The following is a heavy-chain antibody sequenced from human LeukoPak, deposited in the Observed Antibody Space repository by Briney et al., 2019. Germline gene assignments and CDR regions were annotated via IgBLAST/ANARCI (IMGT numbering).Heavy chain of an antibody. CDR2: IYYSGST. Sequence: SETLSLTCTVSGGSISSYYWSWIRQPPGKGLEWIGYIYYSGSTNYNPSLKSRVTISVDTTKNQFSLKLSSVTAADTAVYYCARVPGDRFYFDFWGQGTLVTVSS. CDR1: GGSISSYY. CDR3: ARVPGDRFYFDF. V-gene: IGHV4-59*01. J-gene: IGHJ4*02. D-gene: IGHD2-21*02.